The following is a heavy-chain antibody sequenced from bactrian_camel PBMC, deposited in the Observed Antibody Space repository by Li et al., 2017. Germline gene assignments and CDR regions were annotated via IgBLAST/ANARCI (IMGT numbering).Heavy chain of an antibody. V-gene: IGHV3S54*01. CDR2: IYAGGGSP. CDR1: GYTFRTNC. Sequence: HVQLVEFGGGLVQPGGSLTLSCVVSGYTFRTNCMGWFRQVPGKEREVVAVIYAGGGSPDYADSVKGRFTISQDKAKDILYLQMNNLHPDDTAMYYCAADRYRQDPYDYWGQGTQVTVS. J-gene: IGHJ4*01. D-gene: IGHD3*01. CDR3: AADRYRQDPYDY.